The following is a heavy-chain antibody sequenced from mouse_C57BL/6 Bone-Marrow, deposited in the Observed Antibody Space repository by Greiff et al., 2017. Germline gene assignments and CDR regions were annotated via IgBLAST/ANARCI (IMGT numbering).Heavy chain of an antibody. CDR3: ARPGPYSNSWFAY. J-gene: IGHJ3*01. D-gene: IGHD2-5*01. CDR1: GFTFSSYG. CDR2: ISSGGSYT. V-gene: IGHV5-6*01. Sequence: EVKLVESGGDLVKPGGSLKLSCAASGFTFSSYGLSWVRQTPDKRLEWVATISSGGSYTSYPDSVKGRFTISRDNAKNTLYLQMSSLKSEDTAMYYGARPGPYSNSWFAYWGQGTLVTVSA.